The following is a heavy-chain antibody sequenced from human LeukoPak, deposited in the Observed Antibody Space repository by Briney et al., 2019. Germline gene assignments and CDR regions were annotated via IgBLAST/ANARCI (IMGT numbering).Heavy chain of an antibody. CDR2: ISAYNGNT. D-gene: IGHD3-16*02. J-gene: IGHJ3*02. CDR1: GYTFTSYG. CDR3: ARQNYVRGSYRPDDAFDI. V-gene: IGHV1-18*01. Sequence: ASVKVSCKASGYTFTSYGISWVRQAPGQGLEWMGWISAYNGNTKYAQKLQGRVTMTTDTSTSTAYMELRSLRSDDTAVYYCARQNYVRGSYRPDDAFDIWGQGTMVTVSS.